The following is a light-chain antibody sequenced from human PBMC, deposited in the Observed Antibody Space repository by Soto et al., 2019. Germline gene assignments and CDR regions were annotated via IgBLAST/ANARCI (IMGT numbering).Light chain of an antibody. J-gene: IGLJ1*01. CDR2: EVT. CDR3: SSYTSSSTPYV. Sequence: QSVLTQPASVSGSPGQSITISCTGSSSDIGAYDYVSWYQQRPVKAPKLMIFEVTNRPSGVSDRFSGSKSGNTASLTISGLQTEDEADYYCSSYTSSSTPYVFGTGTKLTVL. V-gene: IGLV2-14*01. CDR1: SSDIGAYDY.